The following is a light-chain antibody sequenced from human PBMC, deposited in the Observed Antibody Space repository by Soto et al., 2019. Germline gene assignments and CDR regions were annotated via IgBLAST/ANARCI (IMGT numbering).Light chain of an antibody. V-gene: IGKV3-11*01. CDR2: DAS. CDR3: QQRTSWPT. J-gene: IGKJ1*01. Sequence: EIVLTQSPATLSLSPGERATLSCRASQSVSSFLAWYQQKPGQAPRLLIYDASNRATGIPARFSGSGSGTDFTLTISSLEPEDSAVYYCQQRTSWPTFGQGTKVEIK. CDR1: QSVSSF.